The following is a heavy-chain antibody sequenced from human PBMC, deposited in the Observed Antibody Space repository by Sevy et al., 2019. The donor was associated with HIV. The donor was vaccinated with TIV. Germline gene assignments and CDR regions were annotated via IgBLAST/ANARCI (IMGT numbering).Heavy chain of an antibody. CDR1: RFTFSGSW. V-gene: IGHV3-7*01. Sequence: GGSLRLSCVASRFTFSGSWMTWVRQAPGKGLEWVANIKQDGSEKYYVDSVKGRFTISRDNAKNSLYLQMNSLKGEDTAVYYCARDFAEFDYWGQGTLVTVSS. CDR2: IKQDGSEK. CDR3: ARDFAEFDY. J-gene: IGHJ4*02.